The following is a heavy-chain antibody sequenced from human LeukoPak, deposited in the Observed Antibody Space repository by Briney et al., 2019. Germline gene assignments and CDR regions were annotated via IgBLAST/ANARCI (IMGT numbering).Heavy chain of an antibody. D-gene: IGHD2-15*01. V-gene: IGHV3-23*01. J-gene: IGHJ4*02. CDR3: ARDRAAGKYHFDY. Sequence: GGSLRLSCAASGFTFSSYGMSWVRQAPGKGLEWVSAISDSGGSTYYADSVKGRFTTSRDNSKNTLFLQMNSLRAEDTAVYYCARDRAAGKYHFDYWGKGTLVTVSS. CDR1: GFTFSSYG. CDR2: ISDSGGST.